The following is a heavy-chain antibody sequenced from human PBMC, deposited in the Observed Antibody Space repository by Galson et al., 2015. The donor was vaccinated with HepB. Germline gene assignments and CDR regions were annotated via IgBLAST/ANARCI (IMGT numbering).Heavy chain of an antibody. Sequence: PALVKPTQTLTLTCTFSGFSLSTSGMCVSWIRQPPGKALEWLALIDWDDDKYYSTSLKTRLTISKDTSKNQVVLTMTNMDPVDTATYYCARISNYGYSYNFDYWGQGTLVTVSS. CDR3: ARISNYGYSYNFDY. D-gene: IGHD5-18*01. J-gene: IGHJ4*02. CDR2: IDWDDDK. CDR1: GFSLSTSGMC. V-gene: IGHV2-70*01.